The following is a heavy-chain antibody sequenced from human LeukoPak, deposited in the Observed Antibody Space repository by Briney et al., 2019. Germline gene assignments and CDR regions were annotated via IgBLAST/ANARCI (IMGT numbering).Heavy chain of an antibody. CDR1: GVSFSTYY. J-gene: IGHJ4*02. CDR2: VNHSGYT. CDR3: ARQIYGSDY. Sequence: SETLSLTCAVSGVSFSTYYWSWIRQSTEKGLEWIGEVNHSGYTNYNPSLKSRVTISVDTSKNQFSLKLSSVTAADTAVYYCARQIYGSDYWGQGTLVTVSS. V-gene: IGHV4-34*01. D-gene: IGHD4-17*01.